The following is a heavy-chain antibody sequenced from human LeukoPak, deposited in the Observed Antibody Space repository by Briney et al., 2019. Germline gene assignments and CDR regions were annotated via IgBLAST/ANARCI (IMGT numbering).Heavy chain of an antibody. Sequence: GGSLRLSCAASGFTFSSYGMSWVRQAPGKGLEWVSAISGSGGTYYADSVKGRFTISRDKSKNTLYLQMNSLRAEDTALFYCAARWGYNGFDIWGQGTMVAVSS. D-gene: IGHD5-18*01. CDR2: ISGSGGT. J-gene: IGHJ3*02. CDR1: GFTFSSYG. CDR3: AARWGYNGFDI. V-gene: IGHV3-23*01.